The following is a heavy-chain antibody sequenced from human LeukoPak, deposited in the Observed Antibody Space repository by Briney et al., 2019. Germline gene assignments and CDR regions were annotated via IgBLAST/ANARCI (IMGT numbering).Heavy chain of an antibody. Sequence: GGSLRLSCAASGFTVSSNYMSWVRQAPGKGLEWVSVIYSGGSTYYADSVKGRFTISRDNSKNTLYLQMNSLRAEDTAVYYYARGGGYCSSTSCYTPDAFDIWGQGTMVTVSS. CDR2: IYSGGST. D-gene: IGHD2-2*02. CDR3: ARGGGYCSSTSCYTPDAFDI. V-gene: IGHV3-53*01. CDR1: GFTVSSNY. J-gene: IGHJ3*02.